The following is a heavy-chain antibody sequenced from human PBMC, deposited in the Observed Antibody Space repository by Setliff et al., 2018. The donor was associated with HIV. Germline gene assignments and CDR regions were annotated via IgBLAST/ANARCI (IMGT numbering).Heavy chain of an antibody. D-gene: IGHD1-26*01. CDR3: ASGSPFDGFDM. Sequence: PSETLSLTCDVSGGSISSFNYWSWIRQTPGKGLEWIGHIYTTGSTHYNPSLRSRVTISIDTSKSHLSLRLKSVTAADTALYYCASGSPFDGFDMWGQGTMVTVSS. V-gene: IGHV4-61*03. CDR1: GGSISSFNY. J-gene: IGHJ3*02. CDR2: IYTTGST.